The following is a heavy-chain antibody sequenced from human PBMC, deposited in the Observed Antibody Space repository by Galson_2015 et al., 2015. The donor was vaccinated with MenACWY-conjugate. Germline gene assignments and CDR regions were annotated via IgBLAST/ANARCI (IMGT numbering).Heavy chain of an antibody. Sequence: PALVKPTQTLTVTCTFSGFSLSTSGMCVSWIRQPPGKALEWLALIDWDGDEYYNTSLKTRLSISKDTSKNQVVLTVTNMDPADTATYYCARRWGLLGPHFDYWGQGSLVTVSS. CDR1: GFSLSTSGMC. CDR2: IDWDGDE. J-gene: IGHJ4*02. D-gene: IGHD7-27*01. V-gene: IGHV2-70*12. CDR3: ARRWGLLGPHFDY.